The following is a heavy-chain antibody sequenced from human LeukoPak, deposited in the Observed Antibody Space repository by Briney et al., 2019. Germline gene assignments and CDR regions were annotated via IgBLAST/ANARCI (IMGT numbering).Heavy chain of an antibody. J-gene: IGHJ4*02. D-gene: IGHD3-9*01. V-gene: IGHV3-49*03. CDR3: TRDFGWDYDILTGYSNPAY. CDR2: IRSKAYGGTT. Sequence: GGSLRLSCTASGFTFGDYAMSWFRQAPGKGLEWVGFIRSKAYGGTTEYAASVKGRFTISRDDSKSIAYLQMNSLKTEDTAVYYCTRDFGWDYDILTGYSNPAYWGQGTLVTVSS. CDR1: GFTFGDYA.